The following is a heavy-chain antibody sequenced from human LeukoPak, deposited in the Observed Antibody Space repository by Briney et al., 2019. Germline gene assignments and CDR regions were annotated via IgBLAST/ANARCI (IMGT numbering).Heavy chain of an antibody. Sequence: GGSLRLSCAASGFTFSSYAMHWVRQAPGKGLEYVSAISSNGGSTYYANSVKGRFTISRDNSKNTLYLQMGSLRAEDMAMYYCARDRPIDYWGQGTLVTVSS. CDR2: ISSNGGST. CDR1: GFTFSSYA. J-gene: IGHJ4*02. V-gene: IGHV3-64*01. CDR3: ARDRPIDY.